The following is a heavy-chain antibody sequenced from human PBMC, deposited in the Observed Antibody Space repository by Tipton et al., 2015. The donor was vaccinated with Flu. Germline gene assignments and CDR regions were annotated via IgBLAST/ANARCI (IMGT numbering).Heavy chain of an antibody. CDR1: GGSISSGSYY. CDR2: IYTSGST. D-gene: IGHD4-17*01. CDR3: AKGQGPTVTLDY. J-gene: IGHJ4*02. Sequence: TLSLTCTVSGGSISSGSYYWSWIRQPAGKGLEWIGRIYTSGSTNYNPSLKSRVTISVDTSKNQFSLKLSSVTAADTAVYYCAKGQGPTVTLDYWGQGTLVTVSS. V-gene: IGHV4-61*02.